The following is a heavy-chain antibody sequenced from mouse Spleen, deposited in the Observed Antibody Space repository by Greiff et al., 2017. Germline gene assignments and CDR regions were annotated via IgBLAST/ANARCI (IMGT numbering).Heavy chain of an antibody. V-gene: IGHV1-64*01. Sequence: QVQLQQSGAELVKPGASVKLSCKASGYTFTSYWMHWVKQRPGQGLEWIGMIHPNSGSTNYNEKFKSKATLTVDKSSSTAYMQLSSLTSEDSAVYYCARRTLYYDYDDGFFDYWGQGTTLTVSS. J-gene: IGHJ2*01. D-gene: IGHD2-4*01. CDR3: ARRTLYYDYDDGFFDY. CDR2: IHPNSGST. CDR1: GYTFTSYW.